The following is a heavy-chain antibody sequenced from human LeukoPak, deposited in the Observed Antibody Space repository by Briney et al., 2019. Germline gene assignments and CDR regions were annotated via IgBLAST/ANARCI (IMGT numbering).Heavy chain of an antibody. J-gene: IGHJ6*02. CDR2: ISGSGGST. D-gene: IGHD3-3*01. CDR3: AKVSVWSGYYSGTDV. Sequence: GGSLRLSCAASGFTFSSYAMSWVRQAPGKGLEWVSAISGSGGSTYYADSVKGRFTISRGDSKNTLYLQMNSLRGEGTAVYYCAKVSVWSGYYSGTDVWGQGTTVTVSS. CDR1: GFTFSSYA. V-gene: IGHV3-23*01.